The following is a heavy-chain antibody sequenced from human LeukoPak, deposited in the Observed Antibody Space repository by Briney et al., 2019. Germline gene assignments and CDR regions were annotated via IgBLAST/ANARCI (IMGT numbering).Heavy chain of an antibody. CDR2: ISGSGGST. D-gene: IGHD6-13*01. Sequence: GGSLRLSCAASGFTFSSYAMSWVRQAPGKGLEWVSAISGSGGSTYYADSVKGRFTISRDNAKNSLYLQMNSLRAEDTAVYYCARESSSWPQKAPLDYWGQGTLVTVSS. J-gene: IGHJ4*02. CDR3: ARESSSWPQKAPLDY. CDR1: GFTFSSYA. V-gene: IGHV3-23*01.